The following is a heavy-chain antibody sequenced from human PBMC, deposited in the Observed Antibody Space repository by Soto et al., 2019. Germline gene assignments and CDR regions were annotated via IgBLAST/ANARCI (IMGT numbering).Heavy chain of an antibody. J-gene: IGHJ6*02. CDR2: MYNTGST. D-gene: IGHD2-21*02. CDR1: GGSRVGVGCC. CDR3: ARDLWGYCGTDCYPLDV. Sequence: LSVRWSVAGGSRVGVGCCWIFNRQNPGTGLEWIGYMYNTGSTVYNPSFKSRVTISVDTSKNQFSLKLNSVTAADTAVYYCARDLWGYCGTDCYPLDVWGQGTTVTVSS. V-gene: IGHV4-61*08.